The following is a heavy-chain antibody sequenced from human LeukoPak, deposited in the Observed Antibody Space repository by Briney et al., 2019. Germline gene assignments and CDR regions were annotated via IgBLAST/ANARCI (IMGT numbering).Heavy chain of an antibody. CDR2: IIPIFGTA. Sequence: ASVKVSCEASGGTFSSYAISWVRQAPGQGLEWMGGIIPIFGTANYAQKFQGRVTITADESTSTAYMELSSLRSEDTVVYYCARDAVDFNHLNWFDPWGQGTLVTVSS. CDR3: ARDAVDFNHLNWFDP. J-gene: IGHJ5*02. V-gene: IGHV1-69*01. CDR1: GGTFSSYA. D-gene: IGHD3/OR15-3a*01.